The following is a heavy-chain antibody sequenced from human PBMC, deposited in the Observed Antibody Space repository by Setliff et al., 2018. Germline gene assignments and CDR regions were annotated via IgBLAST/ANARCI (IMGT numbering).Heavy chain of an antibody. CDR2: IYYGGTT. J-gene: IGHJ4*02. Sequence: SETLSLTCTVSGASISSYYWSWIRQPPGKGLEWIGYIYYGGTTNYNPSLKSRISISLDTSKSQFSLRLSSLTAADTAVYYCARHRRDSSGNYFVGLYYFDYWGQGTPVTVSS. CDR1: GASISSYY. V-gene: IGHV4-59*08. D-gene: IGHD3-22*01. CDR3: ARHRRDSSGNYFVGLYYFDY.